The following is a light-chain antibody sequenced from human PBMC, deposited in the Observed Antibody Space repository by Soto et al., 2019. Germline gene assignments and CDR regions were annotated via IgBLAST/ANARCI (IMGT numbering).Light chain of an antibody. J-gene: IGKJ1*01. CDR1: QSVISSY. CDR3: KPYGSSPPT. CDR2: GAS. V-gene: IGKV3-20*01. Sequence: EIVLTQSPGTLSLSPGERATLSCRASQSVISSYLAWYQKRPGQAPRLLISGASSRATGIPDRFSGSGSGSDFTLTISTLEPEDLEDYYCKPYGSSPPTCGQGTRVEIK.